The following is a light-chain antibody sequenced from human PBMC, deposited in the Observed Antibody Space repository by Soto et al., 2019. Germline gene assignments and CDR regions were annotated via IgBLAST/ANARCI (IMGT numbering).Light chain of an antibody. Sequence: QPALTQPASVSGSPGQSITISCTGTSSDVGGYNYVSWYQQHPGKAPKLMIYDVSNRPSGVSNRFSGSKSGNTASLTISGLQAEDEADYYCSSYTSSRVFGTGTKVTVL. V-gene: IGLV2-14*01. CDR2: DVS. CDR1: SSDVGGYNY. J-gene: IGLJ1*01. CDR3: SSYTSSRV.